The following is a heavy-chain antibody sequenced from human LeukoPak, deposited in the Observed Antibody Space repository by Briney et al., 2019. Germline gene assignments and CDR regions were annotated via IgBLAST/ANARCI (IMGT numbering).Heavy chain of an antibody. CDR2: ISGSGDST. CDR1: GFTFSSYA. Sequence: GGTLRLSCAASGFTFSSYAMSWVRQAPGKGLDWVSAISGSGDSTYYADSGKGRFTISRDNSKNTLYLQMNRLRAEDTAIYYCAKDSRSSGWYNWFDPWGQGTLVTVSS. CDR3: AKDSRSSGWYNWFDP. V-gene: IGHV3-23*01. J-gene: IGHJ5*02. D-gene: IGHD6-19*01.